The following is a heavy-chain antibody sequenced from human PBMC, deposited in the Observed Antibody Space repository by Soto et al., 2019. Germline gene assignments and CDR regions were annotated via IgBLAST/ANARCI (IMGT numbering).Heavy chain of an antibody. Sequence: GSLRLSCAASGFTFSSYDMHLVRQATGKSLEMVSAIGTAGDTYNPSSVKGRFIISRENPKNSLYLQMNSLSTGDAAVYFCARGRYSYGTYYFYGKDVWGQGTTVTVSS. J-gene: IGHJ6*02. CDR3: ARGRYSYGTYYFYGKDV. V-gene: IGHV3-13*01. CDR1: GFTFSSYD. CDR2: IGTAGDT. D-gene: IGHD5-18*01.